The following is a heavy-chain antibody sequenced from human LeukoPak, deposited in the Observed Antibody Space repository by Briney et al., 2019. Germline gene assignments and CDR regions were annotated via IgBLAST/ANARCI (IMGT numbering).Heavy chain of an antibody. V-gene: IGHV1-24*01. CDR1: GYTLTELS. CDR2: FDPEDGET. D-gene: IGHD3-22*01. Sequence: ASVKVSCKVSGYTLTELSMHWVRQAPGKGFEWMGGFDPEDGETIYAQKFQGRVTMTEDTSTDTAYMELSSLRSEDTAVYYCATDRSLDYYDSSGSPSVYWGQGTLVTVSS. J-gene: IGHJ4*02. CDR3: ATDRSLDYYDSSGSPSVY.